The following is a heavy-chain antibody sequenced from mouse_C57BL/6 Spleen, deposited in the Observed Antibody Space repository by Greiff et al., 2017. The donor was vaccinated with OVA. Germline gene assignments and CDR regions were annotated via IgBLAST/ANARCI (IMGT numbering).Heavy chain of an antibody. CDR2: ISSGGSYT. Sequence: EVKLVESGGDLVKPGGSLKLSCAASGFTFSSYGMSWVRQTPDKRLEWVATISSGGSYTYYPDSVKGRFTISRDNAKNTLYLQMSSLKSEDTAMYYCARHSNYPYYFDYWGQGTTLTVSS. D-gene: IGHD2-5*01. J-gene: IGHJ2*01. V-gene: IGHV5-6*02. CDR3: ARHSNYPYYFDY. CDR1: GFTFSSYG.